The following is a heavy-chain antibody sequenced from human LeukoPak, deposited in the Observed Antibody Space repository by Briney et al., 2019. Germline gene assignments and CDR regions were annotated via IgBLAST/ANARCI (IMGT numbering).Heavy chain of an antibody. V-gene: IGHV3-30*04. CDR3: ARDCAAEAGKYNWFDP. Sequence: GGSLRLSCAASGFTFSSYAMHWVRQAPGKGLEWVAVISYDGSNKYYADSVKGRFTISRDNSKNTLYLQMNSLRAEDTAVYYCARDCAAEAGKYNWFDPWGQGTLVTVSS. D-gene: IGHD6-13*01. CDR2: ISYDGSNK. J-gene: IGHJ5*02. CDR1: GFTFSSYA.